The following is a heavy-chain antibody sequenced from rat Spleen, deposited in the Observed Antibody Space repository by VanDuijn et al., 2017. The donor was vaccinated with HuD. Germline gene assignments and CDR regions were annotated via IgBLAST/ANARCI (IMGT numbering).Heavy chain of an antibody. CDR3: ARDPSTTVALDY. V-gene: IGHV5S13*01. J-gene: IGHJ2*01. CDR1: GFTFSSYV. CDR2: ISSGGGYT. Sequence: EVQLVESGGGVVQPGRSLKLSCAASGFTFSSYVMAWVRQDPTQGLEWVASISSGGGYTYYRDSVRGRFTISRDDAETTLYLQMDSLRSEDTATYYCARDPSTTVALDYWGQGVMVTVSS. D-gene: IGHD1-1*01.